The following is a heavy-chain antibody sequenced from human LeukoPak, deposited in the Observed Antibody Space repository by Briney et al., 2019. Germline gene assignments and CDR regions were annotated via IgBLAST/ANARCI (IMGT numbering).Heavy chain of an antibody. CDR2: INSNRGGT. CDR1: GYTFTGYY. CDR3: ARAPITMIVVVITNTFDY. Sequence: ASVKVSCKASGYTFTGYYMHWVRQAPGQGLEWMGWINSNRGGTNYAQKFQGRVTMTRDTSISTAYMELSRLRSDDTAVYYCARAPITMIVVVITNTFDYWGQGTLVTVSS. D-gene: IGHD3-22*01. V-gene: IGHV1-2*02. J-gene: IGHJ4*02.